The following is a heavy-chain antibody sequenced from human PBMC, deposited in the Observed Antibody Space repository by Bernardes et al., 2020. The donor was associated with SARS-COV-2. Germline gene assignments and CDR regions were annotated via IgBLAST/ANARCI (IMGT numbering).Heavy chain of an antibody. CDR1: GFPFSSFW. J-gene: IGHJ6*02. Sequence: GGSLRLSCTASGFPFSSFWMNWVRQAPGKGLVWVSRINSDGDRTNYADSVKGRFTISRDNAKNTLYLQTNSLRVEDTGVYYCARVPCAGCSSRNLHYYGMDVWGQGTTVTVSS. D-gene: IGHD3-10*01. CDR2: INSDGDRT. CDR3: ARVPCAGCSSRNLHYYGMDV. V-gene: IGHV3-74*01.